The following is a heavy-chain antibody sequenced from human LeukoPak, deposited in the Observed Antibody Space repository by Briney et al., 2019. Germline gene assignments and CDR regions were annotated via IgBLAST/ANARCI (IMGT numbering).Heavy chain of an antibody. CDR3: ARTYYDILTGYNPYFDY. V-gene: IGHV3-21*01. D-gene: IGHD3-9*01. J-gene: IGHJ4*02. CDR2: ITSSSTSM. Sequence: PGGSLRLSCAASGFTFTTYSMNWVRQAPGKGLEWVSSITSSSTSMYYADSVKGRFTISRDNAKNSLYLQMNSLRAEDTAVYYCARTYYDILTGYNPYFDYWGQGTLVTVSP. CDR1: GFTFTTYS.